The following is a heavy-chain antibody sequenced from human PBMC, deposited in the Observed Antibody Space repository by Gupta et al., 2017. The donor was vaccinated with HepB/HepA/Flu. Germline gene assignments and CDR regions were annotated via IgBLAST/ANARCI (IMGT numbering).Heavy chain of an antibody. V-gene: IGHV3-23*01. CDR3: AKDLYDSSGYYLDH. CDR1: GFGFRNYA. J-gene: IGHJ4*02. D-gene: IGHD3-22*01. CDR2: ISGSGGNT. Sequence: EVQLLQSGGGLAQPGGSLRLPCAGSGFGFRNYAMNWVRQAPGKGLEWVSSISGSGGNTYYIAAVKGRFTVSRDNSKNTVYLQLDSLRAEDTAIYYCAKDLYDSSGYYLDHWGQGTLVTVAS.